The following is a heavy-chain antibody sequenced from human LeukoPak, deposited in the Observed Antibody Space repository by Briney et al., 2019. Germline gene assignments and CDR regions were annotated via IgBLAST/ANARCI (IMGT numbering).Heavy chain of an antibody. CDR1: GGSINISGYF. J-gene: IGHJ4*02. CDR2: LYYAGST. CDR3: ARQIGSSGPDC. Sequence: SETLSLTCSVSGGSINISGYFWGWVRQPPGKGLEWIGSLYYAGSTYYNPSLKSRVTVSKDTSRNQFALRLSSVTAADTAVYYCARQIGSSGPDCWGQGTLVTVSS. V-gene: IGHV4-39*01. D-gene: IGHD6-19*01.